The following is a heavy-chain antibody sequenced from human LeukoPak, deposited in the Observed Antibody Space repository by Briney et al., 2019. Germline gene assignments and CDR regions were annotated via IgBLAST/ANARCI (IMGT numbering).Heavy chain of an antibody. CDR3: ARDRVVVGTTNYYYGMDV. D-gene: IGHD2-15*01. Sequence: SETLSLTCTVSGVSITSYYWSWIRQPPGKGLEWIGYIYYSGSTNYNPSLKSRVTMSVDTSKNQFSLKLSSVIAADTAVYYCARDRVVVGTTNYYYGMDVWGQGTTATVSS. V-gene: IGHV4-59*01. J-gene: IGHJ6*02. CDR1: GVSITSYY. CDR2: IYYSGST.